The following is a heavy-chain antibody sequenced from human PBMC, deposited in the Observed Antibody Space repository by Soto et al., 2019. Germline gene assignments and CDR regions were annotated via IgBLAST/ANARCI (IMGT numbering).Heavy chain of an antibody. CDR2: ISYDGSNK. Sequence: QVQLVESGGGVVQPGRSLRLSCAASGFTFSSYGMHWVRQAPGKGLEWVAVISYDGSNKYYADSVKGRFTISRDNSKNTLYLQMNSLSSEDTAVYYCAKDTDAYFDSWGQGTLVTVSS. CDR3: AKDTDAYFDS. J-gene: IGHJ4*02. V-gene: IGHV3-30*18. CDR1: GFTFSSYG.